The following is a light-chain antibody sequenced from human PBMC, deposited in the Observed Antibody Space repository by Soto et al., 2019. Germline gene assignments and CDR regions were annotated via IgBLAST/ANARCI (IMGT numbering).Light chain of an antibody. J-gene: IGKJ2*01. CDR1: QSVSSY. CDR2: DAS. Sequence: EIVLTQSPATLSLSPGERATLSCRASQSVSSYLAWYQQKPGQAPRLLIYDASNRATGIPARFSGSGSGTDVTLTISCRETDDFTVYYCQQRSIWFTFGQGTKLEIK. CDR3: QQRSIWFT. V-gene: IGKV3-11*01.